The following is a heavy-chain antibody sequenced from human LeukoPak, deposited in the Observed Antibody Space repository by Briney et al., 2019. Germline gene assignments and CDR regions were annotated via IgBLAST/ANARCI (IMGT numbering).Heavy chain of an antibody. V-gene: IGHV4-39*01. D-gene: IGHD3-9*01. CDR2: IHYDGRT. CDR1: GGSLITSNYH. Sequence: SETLSLTCSVSGGSLITSNYHWGWIRQSPGRGLEWLGSIHYDGRTYYNPSLKSRVTISVDTAKNQFSVQLSSMNAADTAVYYCAKILTGSQFEFGGQGTLVTVSS. J-gene: IGHJ4*02. CDR3: AKILTGSQFEF.